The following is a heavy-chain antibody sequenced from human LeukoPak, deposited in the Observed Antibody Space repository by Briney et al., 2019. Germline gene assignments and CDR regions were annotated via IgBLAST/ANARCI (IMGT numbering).Heavy chain of an antibody. CDR2: IYHSGST. J-gene: IGHJ5*02. CDR1: GYSISSGYY. CDR3: ARHSFAQLGLDWFDP. D-gene: IGHD7-27*01. V-gene: IGHV4-38-2*02. Sequence: SETLSLTCTVSGYSISSGYYWGWIRQPPGKGLEWIGSIYHSGSTYYNPSLKGRVTISVDTSKNQFSLKLSSVTAADTAVYYCARHSFAQLGLDWFDPWGQGTLVTVSS.